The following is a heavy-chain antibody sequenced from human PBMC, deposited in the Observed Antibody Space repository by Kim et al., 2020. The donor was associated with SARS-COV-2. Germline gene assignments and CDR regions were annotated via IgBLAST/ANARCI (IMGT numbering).Heavy chain of an antibody. CDR2: ISAYNGNT. CDR1: GYTFTSYG. J-gene: IGHJ6*02. CDR3: ARIPDYDFWSGYPSAADTDYGMDV. Sequence: ASVKVSCKASGYTFTSYGISWVRQAPGQGLEWMGWISAYNGNTNYAQKLQGRVTMTTDTSTSTAYMELRSLRSDDTAVYYCARIPDYDFWSGYPSAADTDYGMDVWGQGTTVTVSS. V-gene: IGHV1-18*01. D-gene: IGHD3-3*01.